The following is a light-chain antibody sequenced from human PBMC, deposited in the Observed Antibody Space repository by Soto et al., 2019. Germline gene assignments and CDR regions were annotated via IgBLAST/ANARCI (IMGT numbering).Light chain of an antibody. CDR1: SSDVGAYNH. Sequence: QSALTQPRSVSGSPGQSVSISCTGTSSDVGAYNHVSWYQQHPGKVPKVMIYDVSKRPSGVPDRFSGSKSGNTASLTISGLQSEDEADYYCCSYAGRYTYVFGTGTKVTVL. CDR2: DVS. CDR3: CSYAGRYTYV. J-gene: IGLJ1*01. V-gene: IGLV2-11*01.